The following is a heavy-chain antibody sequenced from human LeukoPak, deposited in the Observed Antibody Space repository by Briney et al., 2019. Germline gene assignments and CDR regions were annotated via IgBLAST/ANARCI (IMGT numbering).Heavy chain of an antibody. D-gene: IGHD2-2*01. CDR2: IYNSGSTI. Sequence: SGGSLRLSCAASGFTFSDYYMSWIRQAPGKGLEWVSYIYNSGSTIYYADSVKGRFTISRDNAKSSLYLQMNSLRAEDTAVYYCARDVVPFDYWGQGTLVTVSS. CDR1: GFTFSDYY. CDR3: ARDVVPFDY. J-gene: IGHJ4*02. V-gene: IGHV3-11*01.